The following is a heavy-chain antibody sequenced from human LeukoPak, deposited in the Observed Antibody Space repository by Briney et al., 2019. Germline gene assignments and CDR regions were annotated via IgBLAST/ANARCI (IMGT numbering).Heavy chain of an antibody. CDR3: ARTTEGGYTYGYFYYYYMDV. Sequence: SETLSLTCTVSGGSISRSRDYWGWVRQPPGKGLVWIGRIYYSGSTNYNPSLKSRVTISVDTSKNQFSLKLTAVTAADTAVYYCARTTEGGYTYGYFYYYYMDVWGKGTTVTISS. J-gene: IGHJ6*03. CDR1: GGSISRSRDY. CDR2: IYYSGST. V-gene: IGHV4-39*07. D-gene: IGHD5-18*01.